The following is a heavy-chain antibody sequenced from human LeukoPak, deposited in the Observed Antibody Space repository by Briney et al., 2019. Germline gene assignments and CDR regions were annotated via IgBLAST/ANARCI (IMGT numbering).Heavy chain of an antibody. CDR2: IKEDGSQK. CDR1: GFTFSSYW. J-gene: IGHJ4*02. V-gene: IGHV3-7*01. CDR3: AKDEVGGHFEY. D-gene: IGHD1-26*01. Sequence: GGSLRLSCAASGFTFSSYWMSWVRQAPGEGLEWVAKIKEDGSQKYYVDSVKGRVTISRDNAKNSLYLQMNSLRAEDTAVYYCAKDEVGGHFEYWGQGTLVTVSS.